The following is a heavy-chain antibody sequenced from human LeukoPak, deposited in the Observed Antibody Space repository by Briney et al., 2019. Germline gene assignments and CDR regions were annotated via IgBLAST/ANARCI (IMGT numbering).Heavy chain of an antibody. D-gene: IGHD3-22*01. CDR2: IYYSGST. J-gene: IGHJ1*01. V-gene: IGHV4-31*03. CDR3: ARAYDSSGLEYFQH. Sequence: SETLSLTCIVSGGSISSGGYYWSWIRQHPGKGLEWIGYIYYSGSTYYNPSLKSRVTISVDTSKNQFSLKLSSVTAADTAVYYCARAYDSSGLEYFQHWGQGTLVTVSS. CDR1: GGSISSGGYY.